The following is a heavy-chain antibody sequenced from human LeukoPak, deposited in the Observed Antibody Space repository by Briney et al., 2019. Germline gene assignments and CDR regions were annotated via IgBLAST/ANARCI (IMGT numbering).Heavy chain of an antibody. D-gene: IGHD2-2*01. CDR2: MNPNSGNT. V-gene: IGHV1-8*01. Sequence: GASVKVSCKASGYTFTSYDIYWVRQATGQGLEWMGWMNPNSGNTGYAQKFQGRVTMTRNTSISTAYMELSSLRSEDTAVYYCARGLGGYCSSTSCHGPWFDPWGQGTLVTVSS. J-gene: IGHJ5*02. CDR3: ARGLGGYCSSTSCHGPWFDP. CDR1: GYTFTSYD.